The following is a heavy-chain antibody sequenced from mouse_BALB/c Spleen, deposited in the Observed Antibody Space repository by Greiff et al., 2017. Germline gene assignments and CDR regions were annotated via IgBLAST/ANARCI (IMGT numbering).Heavy chain of an antibody. Sequence: QVQLKESGAELVRPGASVTLSCKASGYTFTDYEMHWVKQTPVHGLEWIGAIDPETGGTAYNQKFKGKATLTADKSSSTAYMELRSLTSEDSAVYYCTRRNWEYYYAMDYWGQGTSVTVSS. V-gene: IGHV1-15*01. CDR3: TRRNWEYYYAMDY. J-gene: IGHJ4*01. CDR2: IDPETGGT. CDR1: GYTFTDYE. D-gene: IGHD4-1*01.